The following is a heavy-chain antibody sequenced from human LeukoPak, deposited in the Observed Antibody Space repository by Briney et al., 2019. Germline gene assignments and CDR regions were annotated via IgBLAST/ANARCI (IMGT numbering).Heavy chain of an antibody. Sequence: GASVKVSCKASGGTFSSYAISWVRQAPGQGLEWMGRIIPILGIANYAQKFQGRVTITADKSTSTAYMELSSLRSEDTAVYYCARDPHYDSSGYDQIDYWGQGTLVTVSS. J-gene: IGHJ4*02. CDR3: ARDPHYDSSGYDQIDY. CDR1: GGTFSSYA. CDR2: IIPILGIA. V-gene: IGHV1-69*04. D-gene: IGHD3-22*01.